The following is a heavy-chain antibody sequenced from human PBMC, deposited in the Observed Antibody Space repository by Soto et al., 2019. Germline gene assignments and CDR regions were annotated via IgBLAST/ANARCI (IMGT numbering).Heavy chain of an antibody. CDR2: IIGSGGST. V-gene: IGHV3-23*01. CDR1: GFTFCNYG. Sequence: GGSLRLSFAAPGFTFCNYGMNWVRHASGKGLDWVSAIIGSGGSTYYADSVKGRFTISRDNSKNTLYLQMSSLRAEDTAVYYCAKGGLFYYATSGYGAHFFDYWGRGSLVTVSS. D-gene: IGHD3-22*01. J-gene: IGHJ4*02. CDR3: AKGGLFYYATSGYGAHFFDY.